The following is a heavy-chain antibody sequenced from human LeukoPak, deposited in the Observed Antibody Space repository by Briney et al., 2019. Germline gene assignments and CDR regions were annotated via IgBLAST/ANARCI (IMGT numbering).Heavy chain of an antibody. D-gene: IGHD5-18*01. CDR3: AAGGYSYGYDGDTY. V-gene: IGHV1-58*01. Sequence: SVKVSCKASGFTCTSSAVQWVRQARGQRLEWIGWIVVGSGNTNYAQKFQERVTITRDMSTSTAYMELSSLRSEDTAVYYCAAGGYSYGYDGDTYWGQGTLVTVSS. CDR1: GFTCTSSA. CDR2: IVVGSGNT. J-gene: IGHJ4*02.